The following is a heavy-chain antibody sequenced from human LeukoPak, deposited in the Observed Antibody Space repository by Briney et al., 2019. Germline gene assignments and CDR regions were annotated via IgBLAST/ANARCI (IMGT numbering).Heavy chain of an antibody. CDR1: GYTFTSYA. J-gene: IGHJ4*02. V-gene: IGHV1-3*01. CDR3: ARSYNYYDSSGYYYTLDY. Sequence: GASVKVSCKASGYTFTSYAMHWVRQAPGQRLEWMGWINAGNGNTKYSQKFQGRVTITRDTSASTAYMELSSLRSEDTAVYYCARSYNYYDSSGYYYTLDYWGQGTLVTVSS. D-gene: IGHD3-22*01. CDR2: INAGNGNT.